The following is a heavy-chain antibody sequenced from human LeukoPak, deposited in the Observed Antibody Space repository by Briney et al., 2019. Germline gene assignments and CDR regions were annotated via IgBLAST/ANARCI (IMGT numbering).Heavy chain of an antibody. D-gene: IGHD3-16*01. CDR1: GYSISSGYY. V-gene: IGHV4-38-2*02. CDR2: IYHSGST. Sequence: SETLSLTCTVSGYSISSGYYWGWIRQPPGKGLEWVGAIYHSGSTNYNPSLKSRVTISVDTTKNQFSLKVNSVTAADTAVYYCARDLSLLGAFDVWGQGTLVTVSS. CDR3: ARDLSLLGAFDV. J-gene: IGHJ3*01.